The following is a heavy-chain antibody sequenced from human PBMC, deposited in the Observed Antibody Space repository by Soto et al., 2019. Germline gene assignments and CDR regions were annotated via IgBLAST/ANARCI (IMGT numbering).Heavy chain of an antibody. Sequence: NPSETLSLTCTVSGASISGFYWSWIRKSAGKGLEWIGRIYATGTTDYNPSLKSRVMMSVDTSKKQFSLKLRSVTAADTAVYYCARDGADSSGYYYEHAFDIWGQGTMVTASS. V-gene: IGHV4-4*07. CDR2: IYATGTT. CDR3: ARDGADSSGYYYEHAFDI. CDR1: GASISGFY. D-gene: IGHD3-22*01. J-gene: IGHJ3*02.